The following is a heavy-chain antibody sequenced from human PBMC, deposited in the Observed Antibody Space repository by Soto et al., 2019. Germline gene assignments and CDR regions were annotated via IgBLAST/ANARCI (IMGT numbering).Heavy chain of an antibody. J-gene: IGHJ5*02. D-gene: IGHD4-4*01. V-gene: IGHV3-33*01. CDR1: GFTFSSYG. Sequence: HPGGSLRLSCAASGFTFSSYGMHWVRQAPGKGLEWVAVIWYDGSNKYYADSVKGRFTISRDNSKNTLYLQMNSLRAEDTAVYYCARDDYSNYRGWFDPWGQGTLVTVSS. CDR3: ARDDYSNYRGWFDP. CDR2: IWYDGSNK.